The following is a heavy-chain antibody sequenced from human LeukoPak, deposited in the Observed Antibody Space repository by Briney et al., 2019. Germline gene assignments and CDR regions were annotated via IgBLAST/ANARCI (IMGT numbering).Heavy chain of an antibody. J-gene: IGHJ4*02. D-gene: IGHD1-26*01. Sequence: SETLSHTCAVYGGSFSGYYWSWIRQPPGKGLEWIGEINHSGSTNYNPSLKSRVTISVDTSKNQFSLKLSSVTAADTAVYYCARYCASGSLTQFDYWGQGTLVTVSS. CDR2: INHSGST. V-gene: IGHV4-34*01. CDR3: ARYCASGSLTQFDY. CDR1: GGSFSGYY.